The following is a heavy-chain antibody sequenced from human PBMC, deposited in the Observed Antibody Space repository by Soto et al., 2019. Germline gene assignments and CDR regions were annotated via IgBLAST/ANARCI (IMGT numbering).Heavy chain of an antibody. CDR1: GFTFSNYA. D-gene: IGHD3-10*01. V-gene: IGHV3-23*05. CDR2: ISAGGTYT. J-gene: IGHJ4*02. Sequence: PGGSLRLSCAASGFTFSNYAMSWVRQAPGKGLEWVSAISAGGTYTWQADSAKGRFTISRDNSRNTLYLQMNSLTAEDTALYYCAKGSANYRPYYFDNWGQGTLVTVSS. CDR3: AKGSANYRPYYFDN.